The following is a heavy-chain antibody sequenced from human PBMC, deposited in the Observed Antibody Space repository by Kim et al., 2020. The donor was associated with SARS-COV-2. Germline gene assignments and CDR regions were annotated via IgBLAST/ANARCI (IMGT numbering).Heavy chain of an antibody. D-gene: IGHD2-2*02. J-gene: IGHJ4*02. V-gene: IGHV6-1*01. CDR3: ARGQVVPAAILGY. Sequence: YAVSVKSRITSNPDTSKNQFSLQLNSVTPEDTAVYYCARGQVVPAAILGYWGQGTLVTVSS.